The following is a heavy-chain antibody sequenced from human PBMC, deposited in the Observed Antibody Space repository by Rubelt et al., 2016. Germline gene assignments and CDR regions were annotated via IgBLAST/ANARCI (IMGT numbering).Heavy chain of an antibody. CDR2: INTYNDKT. J-gene: IGHJ4*02. D-gene: IGHD3-22*01. V-gene: IGHV1-18*01. CDR3: ARGYFDSTGDFDY. CDR1: GYTFTTYG. Sequence: QVHLVQSAIEVKKPGASVKISCNTSGYTFTTYGIIWARRAPGQGLEWMGWINTYNDKTNYPQKFQGRVSMTTDSSTNTAYMELRSLRSYDTAVYYCARGYFDSTGDFDYWGQGTLVTVSS.